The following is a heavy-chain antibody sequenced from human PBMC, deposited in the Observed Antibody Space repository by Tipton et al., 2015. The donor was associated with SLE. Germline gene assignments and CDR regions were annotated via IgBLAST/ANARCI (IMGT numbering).Heavy chain of an antibody. Sequence: TLSLTCTVSGGSISSGGYYWSWIRQHPGKGLEWIGYIYYSGSTYYNLSLRSRVTISVDTSKNQFSLKLSSVTAADTAVYYCARAGGTMTTGLFDYWDQGTLVTVSS. CDR2: IYYSGST. D-gene: IGHD4-11*01. V-gene: IGHV4-31*03. J-gene: IGHJ4*02. CDR1: GGSISSGGYY. CDR3: ARAGGTMTTGLFDY.